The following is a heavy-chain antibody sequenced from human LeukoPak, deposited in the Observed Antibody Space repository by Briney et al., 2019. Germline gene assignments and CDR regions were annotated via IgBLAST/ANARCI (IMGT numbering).Heavy chain of an antibody. CDR1: GYTFSSYG. CDR3: ARAGYCSGGSCYALGY. V-gene: IGHV1-2*02. CDR2: IDPNSGGT. J-gene: IGHJ4*02. D-gene: IGHD2-15*01. Sequence: EASVKVSCKASGYTFSSYGISWVRQAPGQGLEWMGWIDPNSGGTNYAQKFQGRVTLTRDTSISTAYMELSRLRSDDTAVYYCARAGYCSGGSCYALGYWGQGTLVSVSS.